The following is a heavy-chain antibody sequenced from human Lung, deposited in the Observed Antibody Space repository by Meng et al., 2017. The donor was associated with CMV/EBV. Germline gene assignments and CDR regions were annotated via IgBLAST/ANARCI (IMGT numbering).Heavy chain of an antibody. CDR1: GGTFASHT. V-gene: IGHV1-69*02. CDR2: IIPFLDMT. Sequence: SVXVSXKTTGGTFASHTISWVRQAPGQRLEWMGRIIPFLDMTNYAQMFQGRISITADRSTSTAYMELNSLKSEDTAIYYCASGYCNGNSCHSAFDMWGPGXRVTFSS. J-gene: IGHJ3*02. CDR3: ASGYCNGNSCHSAFDM. D-gene: IGHD2-2*01.